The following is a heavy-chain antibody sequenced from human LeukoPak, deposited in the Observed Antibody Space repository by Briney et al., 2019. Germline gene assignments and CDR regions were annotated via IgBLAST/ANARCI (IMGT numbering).Heavy chain of an antibody. Sequence: GGSLRLSCTASGFTFGDHAMSWVRQAPGKGLEWVGFIRSKAYRGTTEYAASVKGRFTISRDDSRSIAYLQMNSLKIEDTAVYYCTRGPLQLWIHNAMDVWGQGTTVTVSS. J-gene: IGHJ6*02. CDR2: IRSKAYRGTT. V-gene: IGHV3-49*04. CDR1: GFTFGDHA. CDR3: TRGPLQLWIHNAMDV. D-gene: IGHD5-18*01.